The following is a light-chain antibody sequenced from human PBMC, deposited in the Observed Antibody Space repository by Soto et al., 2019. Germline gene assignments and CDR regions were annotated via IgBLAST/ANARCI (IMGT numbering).Light chain of an antibody. CDR2: SNN. CDR1: SSNIERNT. CDR3: AVWDDSLNGWV. J-gene: IGLJ3*02. V-gene: IGLV1-44*01. Sequence: QSAVTQSPSASGTPGQRVTISCSGTSSNIERNTVNWYQQLPGTAPKLLIYSNNVRPSGVPDRFSGSNSGTSASLAISGLQSEDEADYYCAVWDDSLNGWVFGGGTQLTVL.